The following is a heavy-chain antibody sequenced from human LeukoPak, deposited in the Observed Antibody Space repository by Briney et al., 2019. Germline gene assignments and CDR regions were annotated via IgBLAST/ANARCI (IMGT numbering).Heavy chain of an antibody. CDR2: INHSGST. CDR3: ARGLRRYCSSTSCSISSVSLTAY. D-gene: IGHD2-2*01. CDR1: GGSFSGYY. J-gene: IGHJ4*02. Sequence: SETLSLTCAVYGGSFSGYYWSWTRQPPGKGLEWIGEINHSGSTNYNPSLKSRVTISVDTSKNQFSLKLSSVTAADTAVYYCARGLRRYCSSTSCSISSVSLTAYWGQGTLVTVSS. V-gene: IGHV4-34*01.